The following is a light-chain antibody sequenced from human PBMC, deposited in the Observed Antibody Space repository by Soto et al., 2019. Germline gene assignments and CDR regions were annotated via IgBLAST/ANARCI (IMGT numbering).Light chain of an antibody. CDR2: GAS. V-gene: IGKV3-15*01. CDR3: QQCTNWPRT. J-gene: IGKJ1*01. CDR1: QSVSSN. Sequence: EIVMTQSPVTLSVSPGDRATLSCRASQSVSSNLAWYQQNPGQAPRLLIYGASTRATGIPDRFSGSGSGTEFTLTISSLQSEDSAVYYCQQCTNWPRTFGQGTKVEIK.